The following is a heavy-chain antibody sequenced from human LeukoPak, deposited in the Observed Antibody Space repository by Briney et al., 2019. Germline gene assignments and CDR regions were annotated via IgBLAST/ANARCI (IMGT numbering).Heavy chain of an antibody. V-gene: IGHV3-23*01. D-gene: IGHD3-3*01. CDR3: AKEGGDFWSGYYRNDY. CDR1: GFTFSSYA. Sequence: PGGSLRLSCAASGFTFSSYAMSWVRQAPGKGLEWVSAISGSGGSTYYADSVKGRFTISTDNSKNTLYLQMNSLRAEDTAVYYCAKEGGDFWSGYYRNDYWGQETLVTVSS. J-gene: IGHJ4*02. CDR2: ISGSGGST.